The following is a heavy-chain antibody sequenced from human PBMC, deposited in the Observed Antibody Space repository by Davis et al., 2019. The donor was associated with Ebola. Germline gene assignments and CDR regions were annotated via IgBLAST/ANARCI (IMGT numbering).Heavy chain of an antibody. CDR3: ARESYGDYLSDY. V-gene: IGHV1-3*04. J-gene: IGHJ4*02. CDR1: GYTFTSYA. D-gene: IGHD4-17*01. Sequence: ASVKVSCKASGYTFTSYAMNWVRQAPGQGFEWLGWIYTGNGNTKYSQKFEGRVIISRDTSANTVYMELSSLGFEDTAVYYCARESYGDYLSDYWGQGTLVIVSS. CDR2: IYTGNGNT.